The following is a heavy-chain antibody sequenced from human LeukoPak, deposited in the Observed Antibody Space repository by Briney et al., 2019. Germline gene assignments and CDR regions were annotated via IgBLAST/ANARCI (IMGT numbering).Heavy chain of an antibody. Sequence: GGSLRLSCAASGFTVSSNYMSWVRRAPGKGLEWVSVIYSGGGTYYADSVKGRFTISRDNSKNTLYLQMNSLRAEDTAVYYCARDSSEYSSSWAYFDYWGQGTLVTVSS. J-gene: IGHJ4*02. CDR2: IYSGGGT. CDR1: GFTVSSNY. D-gene: IGHD6-13*01. CDR3: ARDSSEYSSSWAYFDY. V-gene: IGHV3-53*01.